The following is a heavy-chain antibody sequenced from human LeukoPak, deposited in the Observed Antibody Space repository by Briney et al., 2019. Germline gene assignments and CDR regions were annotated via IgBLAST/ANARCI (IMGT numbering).Heavy chain of an antibody. J-gene: IGHJ4*02. Sequence: GGSLRLSCAASGFTFSSYAMHWVRQAPGKGLEWVAVISYDGSNKYYADSVKSRFTISRDNSKNSLYLQMNSLRTEDTALYYCATGDSSGFYSTAGGFDYWGQGTLVTVSS. D-gene: IGHD3-22*01. CDR3: ATGDSSGFYSTAGGFDY. CDR1: GFTFSSYA. V-gene: IGHV3-30-3*01. CDR2: ISYDGSNK.